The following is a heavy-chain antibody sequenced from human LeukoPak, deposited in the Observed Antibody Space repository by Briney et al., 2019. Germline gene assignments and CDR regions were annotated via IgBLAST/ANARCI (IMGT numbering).Heavy chain of an antibody. J-gene: IGHJ6*03. CDR3: ARGVLGGGYYTTVYYYYMDV. D-gene: IGHD3-3*01. V-gene: IGHV1-69*05. CDR2: IIPIFGTA. Sequence: GASVKVSCKASGGTFSSYAISWVRQAPGQGLEWMGGIIPIFGTANYAQKFQCRVTITTDESTSTAYMELSSLRSEDTAVYYCARGVLGGGYYTTVYYYYMDVWGKGTTVTVS. CDR1: GGTFSSYA.